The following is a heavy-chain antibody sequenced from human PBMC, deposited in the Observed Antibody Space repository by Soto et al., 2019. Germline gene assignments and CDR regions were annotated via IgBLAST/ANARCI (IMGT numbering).Heavy chain of an antibody. CDR3: ASNDDYGDYNVFDI. CDR1: GYTFTSYG. J-gene: IGHJ3*02. D-gene: IGHD4-17*01. Sequence: GASVKVSCKASGYTFTSYGISWVRQAPGQGLEWMGWISAYNGNTNYAQKLQGRVTMTTDTSTSTAYMELRSLRSDDTAVYYCASNDDYGDYNVFDIWGQGSMVTVSS. V-gene: IGHV1-18*01. CDR2: ISAYNGNT.